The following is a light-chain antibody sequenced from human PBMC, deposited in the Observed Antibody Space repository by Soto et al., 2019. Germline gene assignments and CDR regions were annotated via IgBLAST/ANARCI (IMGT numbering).Light chain of an antibody. V-gene: IGLV2-14*01. J-gene: IGLJ1*01. CDR1: SSDVGDYKY. CDR3: SSYTTSTTPVYV. CDR2: EVS. Sequence: QSVLTQPASVSGSPGQSITISCTGTSSDVGDYKYVSWYQQYPGKAPKLVIYEVSNRPSGVSNRFSGSESGNTASLTISGLQAEDEADYYCSSYTTSTTPVYVFGSGTKVTVL.